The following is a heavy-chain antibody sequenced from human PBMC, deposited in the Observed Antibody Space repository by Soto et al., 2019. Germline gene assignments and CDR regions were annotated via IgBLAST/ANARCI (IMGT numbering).Heavy chain of an antibody. CDR2: SYYSGST. V-gene: IGHV4-39*01. Sequence: QLQLQESGPGLVKPSETLSLTCTVSGGSISSSSYYWGWIRQPPGKGLEWIGSSYYSGSTYYNPSLNSRVTLPVYTTKNRFSRNPGSVSAAESGVYYCATITSYLAKEDGYYSNALDIWGQGRMVAVAS. CDR3: ATITSYLAKEDGYYSNALDI. J-gene: IGHJ3*02. D-gene: IGHD2-21*01. CDR1: GGSISSSSYY.